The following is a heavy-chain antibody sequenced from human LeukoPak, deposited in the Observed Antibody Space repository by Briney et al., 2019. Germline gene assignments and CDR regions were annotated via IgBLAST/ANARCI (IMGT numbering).Heavy chain of an antibody. CDR2: INHSGST. J-gene: IGHJ4*02. V-gene: IGHV4-34*01. Sequence: ASETLSLTCAVYGGSFSGYYWSWIRQPPGKGLEWIGEINHSGSTNYNPSLKSRVTISVDTSKNQFSLKLSSVTAADTAVYYCARGNFVLRFLEWLLYFGYWGQGTLVTVSS. CDR3: ARGNFVLRFLEWLLYFGY. D-gene: IGHD3-3*01. CDR1: GGSFSGYY.